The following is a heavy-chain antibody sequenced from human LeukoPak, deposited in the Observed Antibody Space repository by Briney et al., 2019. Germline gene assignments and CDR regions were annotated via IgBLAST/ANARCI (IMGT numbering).Heavy chain of an antibody. D-gene: IGHD3-3*01. CDR3: ARKRGYDFWSGSSDAFDT. Sequence: GGSLRRYCAASGFTFSDYYMKWIRQAPGLGLEWVSYISNSGSTISSADAVKARFTISRENAENSVYPQMTSLRAEDTAVYYCARKRGYDFWSGSSDAFDTWGQGTMVTVSS. V-gene: IGHV3-11*01. CDR1: GFTFSDYY. J-gene: IGHJ3*02. CDR2: ISNSGSTI.